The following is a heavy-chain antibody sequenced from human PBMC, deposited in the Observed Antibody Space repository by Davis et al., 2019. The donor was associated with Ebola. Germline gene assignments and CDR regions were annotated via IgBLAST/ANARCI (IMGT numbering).Heavy chain of an antibody. V-gene: IGHV4-59*12. Sequence: MPSETLSLTCTVSGGSISSYYWSWIRQSPGKGLEWIGYIYNSGSTDYNPSLKSRVTISVDTSKNQFSLKLSSVTAADTAVYYCARWGMDAWGQGTTVTVSS. CDR1: GGSISSYY. CDR2: IYNSGST. CDR3: ARWGMDA. J-gene: IGHJ6*02.